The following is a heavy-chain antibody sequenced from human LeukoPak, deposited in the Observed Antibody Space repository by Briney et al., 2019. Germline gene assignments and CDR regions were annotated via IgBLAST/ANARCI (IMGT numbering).Heavy chain of an antibody. Sequence: PGGSLRLSCAASGFAFSSYSMNWVRQAPGKGLEWVSSISSSSSYIYYADSVKGRFTISRDNAKNSLYLQMNSLRAEDTAVYYCARHRRTGHFDYWGQGTLVTVSS. CDR1: GFAFSSYS. J-gene: IGHJ4*02. V-gene: IGHV3-21*01. CDR2: ISSSSSYI. CDR3: ARHRRTGHFDY. D-gene: IGHD3-16*02.